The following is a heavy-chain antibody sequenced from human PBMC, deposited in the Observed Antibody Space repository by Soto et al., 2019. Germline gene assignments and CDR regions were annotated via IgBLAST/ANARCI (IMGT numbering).Heavy chain of an antibody. D-gene: IGHD3-10*01. CDR2: MYYTGST. CDR1: GGSISSFY. J-gene: IGHJ4*02. V-gene: IGHV4-59*01. CDR3: ARVMYGSGSYLHTFDY. Sequence: QVQLQESGPGLVKPSETLSLNCTVSGGSISSFYWSWIRQSPGKGLEWIGYMYYTGSTVYNPSLKSRFTISLASSNAQFSLKLGSVTAADTAVYYCARVMYGSGSYLHTFDYWGQGTLVTVSS.